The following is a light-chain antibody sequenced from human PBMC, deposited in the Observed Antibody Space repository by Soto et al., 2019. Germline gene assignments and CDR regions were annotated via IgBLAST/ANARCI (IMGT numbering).Light chain of an antibody. V-gene: IGLV2-8*01. CDR2: GVS. CDR1: SGDIGSYNY. CDR3: LSHADTASG. Sequence: QSALTHPPSESWSPGQSVTISSHGTSGDIGSYNYVSWYQQFPGKVPKLMIYGVSKPPSGVPDRFSGSKSGNTAFLTVSTLQAEDEADYHCLSHADTASGLGTGTKGTVL. J-gene: IGLJ1*01.